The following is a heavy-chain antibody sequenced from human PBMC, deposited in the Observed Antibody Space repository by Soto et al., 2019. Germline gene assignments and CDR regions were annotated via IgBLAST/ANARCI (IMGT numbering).Heavy chain of an antibody. CDR1: GFTFSGSA. J-gene: IGHJ6*02. D-gene: IGHD6-6*01. V-gene: IGHV3-73*01. CDR2: IRSKANSYAT. CDR3: TRPLPLYSSSSPRGIYYYGMDV. Sequence: GGSLRLSCAASGFTFSGSAMHWVRQASGKGLEWVGRIRSKANSYATAYAASVKGRFTISRDDSKNTAYLQMNSLKTEDTAVYYCTRPLPLYSSSSPRGIYYYGMDVWGQGTTVTVSS.